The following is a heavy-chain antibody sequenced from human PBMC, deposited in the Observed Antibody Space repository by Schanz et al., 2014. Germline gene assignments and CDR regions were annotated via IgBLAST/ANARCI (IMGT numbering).Heavy chain of an antibody. J-gene: IGHJ1*01. CDR2: ISSSSSYI. CDR1: GLTFSDYY. D-gene: IGHD2-15*01. Sequence: QVQLVESGGGLVKPGGSLRLSCAASGLTFSDYYMSWIRQAPGKGLEWVSYISSSSSYISYADSVKGRFTISRDNSKNTLYLQMNNLRAEDTAVYFCAKESEIVVVVGTSMSGDFHHWGQGTLVTVSS. CDR3: AKESEIVVVVGTSMSGDFHH. V-gene: IGHV3-11*05.